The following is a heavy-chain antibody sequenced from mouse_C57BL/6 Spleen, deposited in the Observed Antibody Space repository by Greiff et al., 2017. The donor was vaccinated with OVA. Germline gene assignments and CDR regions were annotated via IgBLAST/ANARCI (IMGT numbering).Heavy chain of an antibody. D-gene: IGHD2-10*01. CDR3: ARYTQTYYGNYWYFDV. CDR1: GFTFTDYY. V-gene: IGHV7-3*01. CDR2: IRNKANGYTT. Sequence: EVQLVESGGGLVQPGGSLSLSCAASGFTFTDYYMSWVRQPPGKALEWLGFIRNKANGYTTEYSASVKGRFTISRDNSQSILYLQMNALRAEDSATYYCARYTQTYYGNYWYFDVWGTGTTVTVSS. J-gene: IGHJ1*03.